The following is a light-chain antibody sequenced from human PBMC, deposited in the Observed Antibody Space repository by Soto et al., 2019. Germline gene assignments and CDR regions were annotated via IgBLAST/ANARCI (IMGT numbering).Light chain of an antibody. CDR1: QDIAIY. CDR2: AAS. J-gene: IGKJ5*01. V-gene: IGKV1-9*01. Sequence: IQLTQTPSSLSASVGDRVTITCRASQDIAIYLAWYQQKPGEAPKLLIYAASTLQSGVPSRFSGSGSGTDFTLTISSLQPEDFATYYCQQLNSYLPTFGQGTRLEI. CDR3: QQLNSYLPT.